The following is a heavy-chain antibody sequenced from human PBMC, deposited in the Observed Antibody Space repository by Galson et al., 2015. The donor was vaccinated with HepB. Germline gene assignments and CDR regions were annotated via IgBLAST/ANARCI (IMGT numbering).Heavy chain of an antibody. J-gene: IGHJ4*02. CDR3: ARDQLSIAVDPQGGYDLHFFDY. V-gene: IGHV3-48*01. CDR2: ISSSSSTI. Sequence: SLRLSCAASGFTFSSYSMNWVRQAPGKGLEWVSYISSSSSTIYYADSVKGRFTISRDNAKNSLYLQMNSLRAEDTAVYYCARDQLSIAVDPQGGYDLHFFDYWGQGTLVTVSS. CDR1: GFTFSSYS. D-gene: IGHD6-19*01.